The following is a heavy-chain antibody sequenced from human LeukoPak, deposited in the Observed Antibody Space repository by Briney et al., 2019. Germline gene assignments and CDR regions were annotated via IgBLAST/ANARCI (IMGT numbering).Heavy chain of an antibody. D-gene: IGHD2-8*01. CDR2: IIPLSGTS. CDR1: GGTFRKYA. J-gene: IGHJ4*02. CDR3: ARPKYCADGVCYWSLDY. V-gene: IGHV1-69*05. Sequence: SVKVSCKASGGTFRKYAIYWVRQAPGQGLQWMGRIIPLSGTSDFAQGFQGRVTLTTDASTSTAYMELTSLRSEDTAVYYCARPKYCADGVCYWSLDYWGQGTLVTISS.